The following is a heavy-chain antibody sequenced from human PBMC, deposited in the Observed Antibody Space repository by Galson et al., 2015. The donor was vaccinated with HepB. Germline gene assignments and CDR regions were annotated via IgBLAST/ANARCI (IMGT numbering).Heavy chain of an antibody. J-gene: IGHJ4*02. D-gene: IGHD5-18*01. CDR2: IGSKADNYAT. CDR1: GSTFSGSA. CDR3: IRLGNLVGYSSS. V-gene: IGHV3-73*01. Sequence: SLRLSCAASGSTFSGSAIQWVRQASGGGLEWVGRIGSKADNYATAYTASVKGRFTISRDDSKNTAYLQMSRLKTEDTAVYYCIRLGNLVGYSSSWGQGTLVTVSS.